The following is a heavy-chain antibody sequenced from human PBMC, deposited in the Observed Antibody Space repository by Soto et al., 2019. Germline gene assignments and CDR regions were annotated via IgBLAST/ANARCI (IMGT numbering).Heavy chain of an antibody. J-gene: IGHJ6*02. Sequence: PGGSLRLSCAASGLTFTTNAMSWVRQAPGKGLEWVSAISGSGGSTYYVDSVKGRFTISRDNSKNTMHLQMSSLRAEDTAVYYCATAYSIGCGYRLDVCGQATTVTVSS. CDR1: GLTFTTNA. CDR3: ATAYSIGCGYRLDV. V-gene: IGHV3-23*01. D-gene: IGHD6-25*01. CDR2: ISGSGGST.